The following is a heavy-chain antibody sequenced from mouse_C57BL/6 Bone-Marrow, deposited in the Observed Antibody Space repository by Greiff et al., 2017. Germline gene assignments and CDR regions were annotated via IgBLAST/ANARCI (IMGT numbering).Heavy chain of an antibody. Sequence: EVKLVESGGGLVQPGGSLSLSCAASGFTFTDYYMSWVRQPPGKALEWLGFIRNKANGYTTEYSASVKGRFTISRDNSTSILYRHMNALRAEDSATYYCARSYYSNYDAMDYWGQGTSVTVSS. CDR3: ARSYYSNYDAMDY. CDR2: IRNKANGYTT. J-gene: IGHJ4*01. V-gene: IGHV7-3*01. CDR1: GFTFTDYY. D-gene: IGHD2-5*01.